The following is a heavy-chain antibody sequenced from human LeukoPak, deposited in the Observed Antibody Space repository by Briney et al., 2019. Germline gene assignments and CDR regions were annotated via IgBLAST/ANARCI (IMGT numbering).Heavy chain of an antibody. CDR2: IYVTGN. CDR3: GRHIGGGIEDMDV. Sequence: PSETLSLTCTVSGGSIGTYYWSWVRQSPGKGLEWIGYIYVTGNRYNPYLQSRVTISVDTSRNQFFLTMSSVTAADTAVYYCGRHIGGGIEDMDVWGKGTKVTVSS. CDR1: GGSIGTYY. V-gene: IGHV4-59*08. D-gene: IGHD3-16*02. J-gene: IGHJ6*03.